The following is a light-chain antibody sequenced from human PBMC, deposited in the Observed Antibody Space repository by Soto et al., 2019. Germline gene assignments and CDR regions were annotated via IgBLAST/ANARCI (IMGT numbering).Light chain of an antibody. J-gene: IGKJ2*01. V-gene: IGKV3-11*01. Sequence: EIVLTQSPATLSLSPGERAALSCRASQSVSIYLAWYQQKPGQAPRLLIYAASNRATGIPAGFSGSGSGTEFTLTISSLEPEDVAVYYCQQHSNSPPTFGQGTKLEIK. CDR1: QSVSIY. CDR3: QQHSNSPPT. CDR2: AAS.